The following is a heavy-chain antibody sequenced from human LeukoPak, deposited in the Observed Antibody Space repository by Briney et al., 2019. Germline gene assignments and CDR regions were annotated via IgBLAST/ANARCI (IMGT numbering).Heavy chain of an antibody. CDR1: GFTFSDYY. Sequence: GGSLRLSCAASGFTFSDYYMSWIRQAPGKGLEWVSYISSSSSYTNYADSVKGRFTISRDNAKNSLYLQMNSLGAEDTAVYYCARFQGGAVAGIDYWGQGTLVTVSS. V-gene: IGHV3-11*06. CDR2: ISSSSSYT. J-gene: IGHJ4*02. D-gene: IGHD6-19*01. CDR3: ARFQGGAVAGIDY.